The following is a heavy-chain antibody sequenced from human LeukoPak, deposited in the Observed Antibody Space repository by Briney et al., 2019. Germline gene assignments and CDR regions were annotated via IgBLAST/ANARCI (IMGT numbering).Heavy chain of an antibody. Sequence: PGRSLRLSCAASGFTFSSYGMHWVRQAPGQGLEWVAVIYYDGSHKYYADSVKGRFTISRDNSKNTLYLQMTSLRAEDTAVYNCARDRSSGYFDSWGQGTLVTVSS. V-gene: IGHV3-33*08. J-gene: IGHJ4*02. CDR3: ARDRSSGYFDS. CDR2: IYYDGSHK. D-gene: IGHD3-22*01. CDR1: GFTFSSYG.